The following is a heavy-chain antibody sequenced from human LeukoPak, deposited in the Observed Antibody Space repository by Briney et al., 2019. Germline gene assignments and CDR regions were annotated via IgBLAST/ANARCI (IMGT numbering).Heavy chain of an antibody. D-gene: IGHD3-10*01. J-gene: IGHJ6*04. V-gene: IGHV3-30*18. CDR1: GFTFSSYG. Sequence: GGSLRLSRAASGFTFSSYGMHWVRQAPGKGLEWVAVISYDGSNKYYADSVKGRFTISRDNSKNTLYLQMNSLRAEDTAVYYCAKEHYYGSGSYYNIYYYYGMDVWGKGTTVTVSS. CDR2: ISYDGSNK. CDR3: AKEHYYGSGSYYNIYYYYGMDV.